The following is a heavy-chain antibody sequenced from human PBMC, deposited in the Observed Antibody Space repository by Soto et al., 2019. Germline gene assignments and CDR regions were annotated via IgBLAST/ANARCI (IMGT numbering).Heavy chain of an antibody. V-gene: IGHV3-66*01. J-gene: IGHJ3*01. Sequence: ESGGGLVQPGGSLRLSCAASGFTVSSNYMSWVRQAPGKGLEWVSLIFGGGSTYYADSVKGRFTISRDNSKNTLYLQMNSLRAEDTAVYYCARERVNGYNSAFDVWGQGTMVTLSS. CDR1: GFTVSSNY. CDR3: ARERVNGYNSAFDV. CDR2: IFGGGST. D-gene: IGHD5-12*01.